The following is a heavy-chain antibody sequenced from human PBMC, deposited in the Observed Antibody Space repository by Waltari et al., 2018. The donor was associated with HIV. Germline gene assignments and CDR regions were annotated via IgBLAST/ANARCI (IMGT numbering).Heavy chain of an antibody. CDR2: INHSGST. CDR3: ARLVVPAARYYYYYGMDV. J-gene: IGHJ6*02. Sequence: QVQLQQWGAGLLKPSETLSLTCAVYGGSFSGSYWSWIRQPPGKGLEWIGEINHSGSTNYNPSLKSRVTISVDTSKNQFSLKLSSVTAADTAVYYCARLVVPAARYYYYYGMDVWGQGTTVTVSS. V-gene: IGHV4-34*01. D-gene: IGHD2-2*01. CDR1: GGSFSGSY.